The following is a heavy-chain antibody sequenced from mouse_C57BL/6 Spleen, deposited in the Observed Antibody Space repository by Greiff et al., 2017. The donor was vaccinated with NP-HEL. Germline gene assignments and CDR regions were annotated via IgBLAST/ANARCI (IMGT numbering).Heavy chain of an antibody. D-gene: IGHD4-1*01. CDR3: ARKENWDGGFAY. V-gene: IGHV1-7*01. CDR2: INPSSGYT. CDR1: GYTFTSYW. Sequence: QVQLQQSGAELAKPGASVKLSCKASGYTFTSYWMHWVKQRPGQGLEWIGYINPSSGYTKYNQKFKDKATLTADKYSSTAYMQLSSLTYEDSAVYYCARKENWDGGFAYWGQGTLVTVSA. J-gene: IGHJ3*01.